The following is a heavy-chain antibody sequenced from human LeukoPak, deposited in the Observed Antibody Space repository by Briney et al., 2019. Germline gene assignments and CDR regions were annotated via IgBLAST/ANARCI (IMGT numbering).Heavy chain of an antibody. Sequence: SETLSLTCSVSGASIISTNWWSWVRQPPGKGLEWIGEIYHSGNTNYNPSLKSRITISVDRSKNQISLNLSPVTAADTAVYYCARNSGYSLAIWGQGTMVTVS. CDR2: IYHSGNT. CDR1: GASIISTNW. J-gene: IGHJ3*02. CDR3: ARNSGYSLAI. V-gene: IGHV4-4*02. D-gene: IGHD5-18*01.